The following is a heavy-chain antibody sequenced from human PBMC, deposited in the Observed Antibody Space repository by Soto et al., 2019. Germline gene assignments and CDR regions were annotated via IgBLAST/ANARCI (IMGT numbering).Heavy chain of an antibody. V-gene: IGHV3-15*01. CDR2: IKTKSDGGTT. D-gene: IGHD3-9*01. J-gene: IGHJ4*02. CDR3: NTGSGYDDNLTGYWDTDY. CDR1: GFTFSKVW. Sequence: EVQMVESGGGLVQPGGSLRLSCGASGFTFSKVWMNWVRQAPGKGLEWVGRIKTKSDGGTTDYAAPVKGRFTISRDDSKNTLYLQMNSLKTEDTAVYYCNTGSGYDDNLTGYWDTDYWGQGTLVTVSS.